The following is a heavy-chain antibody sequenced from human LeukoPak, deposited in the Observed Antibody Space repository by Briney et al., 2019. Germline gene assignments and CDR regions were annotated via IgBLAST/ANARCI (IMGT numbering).Heavy chain of an antibody. CDR2: SNPSGGST. CDR1: GYTLTTYH. CDR3: ASRDYCSVTSCSFDAYDI. D-gene: IGHD2-2*01. Sequence: ASVKVSCKASGYTLTTYHIHWVRQAPGQGLEWMGISNPSGGSTSYAQKSQGRVTMTRDTSTSTVYMELSSLRSDDTAVYYCASRDYCSVTSCSFDAYDIWGQGTLVTVSS. J-gene: IGHJ3*02. V-gene: IGHV1-46*01.